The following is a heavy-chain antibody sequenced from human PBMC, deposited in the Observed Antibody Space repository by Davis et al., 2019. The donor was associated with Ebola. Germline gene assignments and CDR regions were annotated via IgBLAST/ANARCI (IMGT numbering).Heavy chain of an antibody. CDR3: AKDQGYGDYQSTGYFDY. D-gene: IGHD4-17*01. Sequence: PGGSLRLSCAASGFTFSSYAMSWVRQAPGKGLEWVSAISGSGGSTYYADSVKGRFTISRDNSKNTLYLQMNSLRAEDTAVYYCAKDQGYGDYQSTGYFDYWGQGTLITVSS. J-gene: IGHJ4*02. V-gene: IGHV3-23*01. CDR1: GFTFSSYA. CDR2: ISGSGGST.